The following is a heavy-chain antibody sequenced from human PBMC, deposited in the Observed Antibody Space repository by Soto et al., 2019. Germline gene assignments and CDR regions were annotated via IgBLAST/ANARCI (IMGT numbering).Heavy chain of an antibody. Sequence: QVQLQESGPGLVKPSETLSLTCTVSGGSINTYYWSWIRQPPGKRLEWIGYISYSGSTNYNPSLKSRVTISEDTSKNQFSLKLSSVTAADTAVYYCARLRGGGYIGYDFPYYFDYWGQGTLVTVSS. CDR3: ARLRGGGYIGYDFPYYFDY. J-gene: IGHJ4*02. V-gene: IGHV4-59*08. CDR2: ISYSGST. D-gene: IGHD5-12*01. CDR1: GGSINTYY.